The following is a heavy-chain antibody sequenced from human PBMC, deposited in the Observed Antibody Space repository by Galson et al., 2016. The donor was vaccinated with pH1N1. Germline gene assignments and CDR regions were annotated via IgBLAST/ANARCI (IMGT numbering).Heavy chain of an antibody. V-gene: IGHV3-9*01. CDR1: GFTFDDYA. Sequence: SLRLSCAASGFTFDDYAMHWVRQAPGKGLEWVSGISWNSGSIDYADSVKGRFTISRDNAKNSLYLQMNSLRAEDTALYYCAREVGGSGSAWGQGTLVTVSS. D-gene: IGHD3-10*01. CDR2: ISWNSGSI. CDR3: AREVGGSGSA. J-gene: IGHJ5*02.